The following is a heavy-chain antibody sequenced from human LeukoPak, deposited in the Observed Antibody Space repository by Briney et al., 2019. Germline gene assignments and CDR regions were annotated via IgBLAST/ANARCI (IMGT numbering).Heavy chain of an antibody. Sequence: PGGSLRLSCAVSGFPFSSYWMDWVRQAPGKGLVWVSRINTDGSNKDYADSVKGRFIISRDNAKKTLYLEMNSLTAEDTAIYYCARDASLYYVDHWGQGTLVTVSS. CDR3: ARDASLYYVDH. J-gene: IGHJ4*02. V-gene: IGHV3-74*01. CDR1: GFPFSSYW. CDR2: INTDGSNK.